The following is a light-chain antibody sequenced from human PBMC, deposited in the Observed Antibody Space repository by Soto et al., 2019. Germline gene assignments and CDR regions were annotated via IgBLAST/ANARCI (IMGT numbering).Light chain of an antibody. CDR1: QSVSSN. Sequence: EIVMTQSPATLSVSPWERATLSCRASQSVSSNLAWYHQKPGQAPRLLIYGASTRATGIPARFSGSGSGTDFTLTISSLQSEDFAVYYCQQYNNWPPMYTFGQGTKLEI. V-gene: IGKV3-15*01. J-gene: IGKJ2*01. CDR2: GAS. CDR3: QQYNNWPPMYT.